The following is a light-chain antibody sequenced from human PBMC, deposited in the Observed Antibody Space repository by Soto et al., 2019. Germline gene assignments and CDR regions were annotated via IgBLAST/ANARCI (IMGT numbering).Light chain of an antibody. CDR1: QSVDTY. CDR3: QNRNRCPLA. CDR2: DAS. J-gene: IGKJ4*01. V-gene: IGKV3-11*01. Sequence: TTATPSWSTRVKATLSGRASQSVDTYLAWYQHRPGQAPRLLIYDASNRATGISARFSGSGFGTDFTLTISSLEPEDFAVYYCQNRNRCPLAFGGGSKVDI.